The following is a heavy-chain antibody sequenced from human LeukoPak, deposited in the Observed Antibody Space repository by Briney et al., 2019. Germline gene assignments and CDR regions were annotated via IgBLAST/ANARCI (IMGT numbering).Heavy chain of an antibody. J-gene: IGHJ4*02. CDR2: ISGSGGST. Sequence: GGSLRLSCAASGFTFSSYAMSWVRQAPGKGLEWVSAISGSGGSTYYADSVKGRFTISRDNSKNSLYLQMNSLRAEDTAVYYCARASDFWSGYSDYWGQGTLVTVSS. CDR3: ARASDFWSGYSDY. V-gene: IGHV3-23*01. D-gene: IGHD3-3*01. CDR1: GFTFSSYA.